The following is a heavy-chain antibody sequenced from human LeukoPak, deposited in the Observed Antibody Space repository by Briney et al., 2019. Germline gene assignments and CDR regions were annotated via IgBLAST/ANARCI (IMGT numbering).Heavy chain of an antibody. CDR1: GYTFTSYG. V-gene: IGHV1-18*04. J-gene: IGHJ4*02. CDR3: AGNRRIAVAGHESYFDY. Sequence: GASVKVSCKASGYTFTSYGISWERQAPGQGLEWMGWISAYNGNTNYAQKLQGRVTMTTDTSTSTAYMELRSLRSDDTAVYYCAGNRRIAVAGHESYFDYWGQGTLVTVSS. CDR2: ISAYNGNT. D-gene: IGHD6-19*01.